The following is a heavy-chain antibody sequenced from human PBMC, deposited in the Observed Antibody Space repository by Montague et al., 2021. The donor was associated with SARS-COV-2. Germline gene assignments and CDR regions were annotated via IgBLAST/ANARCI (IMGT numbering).Heavy chain of an antibody. D-gene: IGHD3-22*01. J-gene: IGHJ3*02. Sequence: LARIDWDDDKYYSTSLKTRLTIPKDTSKNQVVLTMTNMDPVDTATYYCAREYYYDSSGYYGYAFDIWGQGTMVTVSS. V-gene: IGHV2-70*11. CDR2: IDWDDDK. CDR3: AREYYYDSSGYYGYAFDI.